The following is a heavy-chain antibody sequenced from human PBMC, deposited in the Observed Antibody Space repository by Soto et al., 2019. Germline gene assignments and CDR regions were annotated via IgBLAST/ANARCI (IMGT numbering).Heavy chain of an antibody. D-gene: IGHD6-19*01. Sequence: SETLSLTCTVSGGSISSGGYYWRWIRQHPGKGLEWIGYIYYSGSTYYNPSLKSRVTISVDTSKNQFSLKLSSVTAADTAVYYCARSEAGTNFYYYGMDVWGQGTTVTVSS. CDR1: GGSISSGGYY. V-gene: IGHV4-31*03. J-gene: IGHJ6*02. CDR3: ARSEAGTNFYYYGMDV. CDR2: IYYSGST.